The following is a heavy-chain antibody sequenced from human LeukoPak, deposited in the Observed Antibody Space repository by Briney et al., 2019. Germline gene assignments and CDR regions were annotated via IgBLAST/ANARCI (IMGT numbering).Heavy chain of an antibody. V-gene: IGHV4-59*12. D-gene: IGHD3-10*01. CDR3: ARGPRVTMVRGVWEFFQH. CDR1: GGSISSYY. Sequence: SETLSLTCTVSGGSISSYYWSWIRQPPGKGLEWIGYIYYSGSTNYNPSLKSRVTISVDTSKNQFSLKLSSVTAADTAVYYCARGPRVTMVRGVWEFFQHWGQGTLVTVSS. CDR2: IYYSGST. J-gene: IGHJ1*01.